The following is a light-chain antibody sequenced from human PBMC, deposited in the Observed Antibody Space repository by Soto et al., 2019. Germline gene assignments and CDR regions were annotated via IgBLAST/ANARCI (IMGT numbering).Light chain of an antibody. CDR2: KAS. Sequence: DIQMTQSPSTLSASVGDRVTITCRASQSISSWLAWYQQKPGKAPKLLIYKASSLESGVPSRFSGSGSGTEFTLTISSLQPDDFATYYCQHRRTFGQGNKVEIK. V-gene: IGKV1-5*03. CDR1: QSISSW. CDR3: QHRRT. J-gene: IGKJ1*01.